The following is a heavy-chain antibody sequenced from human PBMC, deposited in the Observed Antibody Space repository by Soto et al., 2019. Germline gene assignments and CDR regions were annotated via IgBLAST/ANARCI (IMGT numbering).Heavy chain of an antibody. CDR3: ARERKEVGATLNPVDY. D-gene: IGHD1-26*01. V-gene: IGHV6-1*01. CDR1: GDSVSSDSAT. Sequence: SQTLSLTCAISGDSVSSDSATWNWFRQSPSRGLEWLGRAYYRSRWYIDYAVSVKSRVTIDPDTSKNQLSLQLSSVTPEDSAINFCARERKEVGATLNPVDYWGQGTLVTVSS. CDR2: AYYRSRWYI. J-gene: IGHJ4*02.